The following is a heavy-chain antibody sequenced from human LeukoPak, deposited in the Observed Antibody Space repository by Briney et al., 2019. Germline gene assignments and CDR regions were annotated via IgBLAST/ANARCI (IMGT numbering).Heavy chain of an antibody. J-gene: IGHJ4*02. Sequence: SVKVSCKASGGTFSSYAISWVRQAPGRGLEWMGGIIPIFGTANYAQKFQGRVTITTDESTSTAYMELSSLRSEDTAVYYCARVLRSGGKVAATIGLENWGQGTLVTVSS. CDR2: IIPIFGTA. CDR1: GGTFSSYA. V-gene: IGHV1-69*05. D-gene: IGHD2-15*01. CDR3: ARVLRSGGKVAATIGLEN.